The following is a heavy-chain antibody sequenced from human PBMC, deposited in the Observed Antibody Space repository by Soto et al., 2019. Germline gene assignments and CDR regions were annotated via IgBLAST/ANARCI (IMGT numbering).Heavy chain of an antibody. V-gene: IGHV1-18*01. CDR3: ARGGTTSLDY. CDR2: ISAYNGKT. Sequence: ASVKVSCKASCYTFTRYGISWVRQAPGQGLEWMGWISAYNGKTDHAQKFQGRVTMTTDTSTSTAYLELSRLRSDDTAVYYCARGGTTSLDYWGQGTQVTVSS. CDR1: CYTFTRYG. D-gene: IGHD1-1*01. J-gene: IGHJ4*02.